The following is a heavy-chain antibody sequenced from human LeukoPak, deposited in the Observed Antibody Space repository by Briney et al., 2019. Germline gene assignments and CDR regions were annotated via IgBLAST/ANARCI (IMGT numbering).Heavy chain of an antibody. Sequence: PGGSLRLSCAASGFTFSSYSMNWVRQAPGKGLEWVPYISSSSSTIYYADSVKGRFTISRDNAKNSLYLQMNSLRAEDTAVYYCARCGVAGILSMPWLLFWGQGTLVTVSS. J-gene: IGHJ4*02. CDR2: ISSSSSTI. D-gene: IGHD6-19*01. CDR3: ARCGVAGILSMPWLLF. CDR1: GFTFSSYS. V-gene: IGHV3-48*04.